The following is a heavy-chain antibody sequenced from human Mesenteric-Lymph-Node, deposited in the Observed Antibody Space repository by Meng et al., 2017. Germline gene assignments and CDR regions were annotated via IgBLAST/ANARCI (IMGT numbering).Heavy chain of an antibody. CDR3: ARRAAPPDY. D-gene: IGHD6-6*01. J-gene: IGHJ4*02. CDR1: GGSVSSGSYY. CDR2: IYYSGST. Sequence: SETLSLTCTVSGGSVSSGSYYWSWIRQPPGKGLEWIGYIYYSGSTNYNPSLKSRLTISVDTSKNQFSLKLRSVTAADTAVYYCARRAAPPDYWGQGNLVHGAS. V-gene: IGHV4-61*01.